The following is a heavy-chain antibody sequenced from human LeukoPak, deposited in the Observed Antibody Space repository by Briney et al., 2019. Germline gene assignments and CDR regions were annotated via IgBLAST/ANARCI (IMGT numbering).Heavy chain of an antibody. CDR1: GYTFTAYY. Sequence: ASVKVSCKASGYTFTAYYIHWVRQAPGQGLEWMGWINPNIGDTNYAQKFQGRVTMTRDTSISTAYMELSRLRSDDTAVYYCARAGWMRAFDIWGQGTMVTVSS. D-gene: IGHD2-2*03. CDR3: ARAGWMRAFDI. V-gene: IGHV1-2*02. CDR2: INPNIGDT. J-gene: IGHJ3*02.